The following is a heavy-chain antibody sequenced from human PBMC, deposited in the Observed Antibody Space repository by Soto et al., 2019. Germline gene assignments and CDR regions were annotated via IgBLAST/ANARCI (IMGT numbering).Heavy chain of an antibody. CDR1: GGSISSGGYY. D-gene: IGHD2-2*01. V-gene: IGHV4-31*03. Sequence: ASETLSLTCTVSGGSISSGGYYWSWIRQHPGKGLEWIGYIYYSGSTYYNPSLKSRVTASVDTSKNQFSLKLSSVTAADTAVYYCARVGGCGRTNCYAVDYGLDVWGQGTTVTVSS. J-gene: IGHJ6*02. CDR2: IYYSGST. CDR3: ARVGGCGRTNCYAVDYGLDV.